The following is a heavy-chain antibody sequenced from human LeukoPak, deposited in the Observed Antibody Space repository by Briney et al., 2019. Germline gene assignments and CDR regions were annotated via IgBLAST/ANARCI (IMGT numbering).Heavy chain of an antibody. CDR3: ARDLDPYSSGWYYYYYMDV. J-gene: IGHJ6*03. V-gene: IGHV1-2*02. Sequence: ASVKVSCKASGYTFTGYYMHWVRQAPGQGLEWMGWINPNSGGTNYAQKFQGRVTMTRDTSVSTAYMELSRLRSDDTAVYYCARDLDPYSSGWYYYYYMDVWGKGTTVTVSS. CDR1: GYTFTGYY. D-gene: IGHD6-19*01. CDR2: INPNSGGT.